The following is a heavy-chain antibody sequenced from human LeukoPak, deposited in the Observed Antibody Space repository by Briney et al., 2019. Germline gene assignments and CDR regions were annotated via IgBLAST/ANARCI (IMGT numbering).Heavy chain of an antibody. CDR3: AKTTIFGVGNAFDI. CDR1: GFTFSSYS. J-gene: IGHJ3*02. D-gene: IGHD3-3*01. Sequence: GGSLRLSCAASGFTFSSYSMNWVRQAPGKGLEWVSSISSSSTYIYYADSVKGRFTISRDNAKNSLYLQMNSLRAEDTAVYYCAKTTIFGVGNAFDIWGQGTMVAVSS. V-gene: IGHV3-21*01. CDR2: ISSSSTYI.